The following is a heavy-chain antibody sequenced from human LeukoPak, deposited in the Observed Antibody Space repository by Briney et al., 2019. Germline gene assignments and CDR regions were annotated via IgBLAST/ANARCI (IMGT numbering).Heavy chain of an antibody. CDR2: IYYSGST. D-gene: IGHD6-13*01. CDR3: ARGSSSPAGRAFDI. CDR1: GGSISSGGYY. Sequence: KPSQTLSVTCTVSGGSISSGGYYWSWIRQHPGKGLEWIGYIYYSGSTYYNPSLKSRVTISVDTSKNQFSLKLSSVTAADTAVYYCARGSSSPAGRAFDIWGQGTMVTVSS. J-gene: IGHJ3*02. V-gene: IGHV4-31*03.